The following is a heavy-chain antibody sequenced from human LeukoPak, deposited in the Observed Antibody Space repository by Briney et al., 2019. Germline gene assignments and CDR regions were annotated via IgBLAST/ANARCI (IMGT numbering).Heavy chain of an antibody. CDR2: ISSSGSTI. V-gene: IGHV3-11*01. CDR3: ARDGYDYVWGSYRYTDPLDY. J-gene: IGHJ4*02. Sequence: GGSLRLSCAASGFTFSDYYMSWIRQAPGKGLEWVSYISSSGSTIYYADSVKGRFTISRDNAKNSLYLQTNSLRAEDTAVYYCARDGYDYVWGSYRYTDPLDYWGQGTLVTVSS. CDR1: GFTFSDYY. D-gene: IGHD3-16*02.